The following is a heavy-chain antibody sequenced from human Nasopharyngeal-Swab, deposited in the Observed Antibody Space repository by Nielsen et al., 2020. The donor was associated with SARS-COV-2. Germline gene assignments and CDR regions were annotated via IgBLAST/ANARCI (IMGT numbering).Heavy chain of an antibody. CDR3: ARQKTEYYGSGSVNWFDP. V-gene: IGHV4-39*01. CDR2: IYYSGST. D-gene: IGHD3-10*01. Sequence: GSLRLSCTVSGGSISSSSYYWGWIRQPPGKGLEWIGSIYYSGSTYYNPSLKSRVTISVDTSKNQFSLKLSSVTAADTAVYYCARQKTEYYGSGSVNWFDPWGQGTLVTVSS. CDR1: GGSISSSSYY. J-gene: IGHJ5*02.